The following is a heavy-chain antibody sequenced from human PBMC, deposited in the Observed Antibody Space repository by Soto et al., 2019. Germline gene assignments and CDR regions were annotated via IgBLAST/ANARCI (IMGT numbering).Heavy chain of an antibody. CDR1: GYSINGGYY. J-gene: IGHJ1*01. CDR2: IYHSGDT. D-gene: IGHD2-21*02. V-gene: IGHV4-38-2*01. Sequence: ETLSLTCAVSGYSINGGYYWVWIRQPPGKGLEWIGRIYHSGDTNYNPSLKSRVTMSADTSKNQFSLNLRSVTAADTAFYYCGRSDGGYWGQGTLVTVSS. CDR3: GRSDGGY.